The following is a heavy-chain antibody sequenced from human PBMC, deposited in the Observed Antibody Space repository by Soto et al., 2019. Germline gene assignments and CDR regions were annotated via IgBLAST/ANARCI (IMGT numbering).Heavy chain of an antibody. CDR1: GFTFDTYA. Sequence: QVQLAESGGGVVQPGMSLRLSCEASGFTFDTYAMHWVRQAPGKGLEWVALIWDDGSRKEYLESVRARFTISRDNSKNTLSLQMNSRRAEDTALYYCVRDRDPMNREIITTIGHLRLWGRGALVSVST. CDR2: IWDDGSRK. D-gene: IGHD3-3*01. V-gene: IGHV3-33*01. J-gene: IGHJ2*01. CDR3: VRDRDPMNREIITTIGHLRL.